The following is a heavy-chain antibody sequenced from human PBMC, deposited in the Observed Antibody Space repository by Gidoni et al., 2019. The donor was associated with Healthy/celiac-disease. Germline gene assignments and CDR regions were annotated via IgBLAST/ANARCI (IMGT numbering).Heavy chain of an antibody. Sequence: EVQLVESGGGLVKPGGSLRLSCAASGFTFSSYSMNWVRQAPGKGLEWVSSISSSSSYIYYADSVKGRFTISRDNAKNSLYLQMNSLRAEDTAVYYCARVRDFWSGYYVEFDYWGQGTLVTVSS. D-gene: IGHD3-3*01. J-gene: IGHJ4*02. CDR1: GFTFSSYS. V-gene: IGHV3-21*01. CDR3: ARVRDFWSGYYVEFDY. CDR2: ISSSSSYI.